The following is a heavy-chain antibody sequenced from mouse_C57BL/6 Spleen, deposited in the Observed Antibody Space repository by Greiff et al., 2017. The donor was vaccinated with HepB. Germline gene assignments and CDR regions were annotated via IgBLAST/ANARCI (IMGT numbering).Heavy chain of an antibody. CDR2: ISSGGDYI. Sequence: EVKLVESGEGLVKPGGSLKLSCAASGFTFSSYAMSWVRQTPEKRLEWVAYISSGGDYIYYADTVKGRFTISRDNARNTLYLQMSSLKSEDTAMYYCTREVGVITTVVAHWYFDVWGTGTTATVSS. J-gene: IGHJ1*03. CDR1: GFTFSSYA. V-gene: IGHV5-9-1*02. D-gene: IGHD1-1*01. CDR3: TREVGVITTVVAHWYFDV.